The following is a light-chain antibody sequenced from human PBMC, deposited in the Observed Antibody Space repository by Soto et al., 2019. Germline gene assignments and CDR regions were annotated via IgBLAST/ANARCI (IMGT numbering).Light chain of an antibody. Sequence: EILLTQSPAPLSLSPGERATLSCRASQSVSTYFAWYQQNPGQAPRRLIYDASNRTTGIPARFSGSGSGTDFTLTISSLEPEDFAVYFCQQRSNWTLLTFGGGTRVEIK. J-gene: IGKJ4*01. CDR2: DAS. CDR1: QSVSTY. V-gene: IGKV3-11*01. CDR3: QQRSNWTLLT.